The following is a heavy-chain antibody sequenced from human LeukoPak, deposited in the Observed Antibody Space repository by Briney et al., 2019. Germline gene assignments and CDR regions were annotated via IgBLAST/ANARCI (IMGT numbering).Heavy chain of an antibody. J-gene: IGHJ6*02. V-gene: IGHV4-59*08. CDR2: IYYSGST. CDR3: AREAVAGTAYYYYYGMDV. D-gene: IGHD6-19*01. Sequence: SETLSLTCTVSGGSISSYYWSWIRQPPGKRLEWIGYIYYSGSTNYNPSLKSRVTISVDTSKNQFSLKLSSVTAADTAVYYCAREAVAGTAYYYYYGMDVWGQGTTVTVSS. CDR1: GGSISSYY.